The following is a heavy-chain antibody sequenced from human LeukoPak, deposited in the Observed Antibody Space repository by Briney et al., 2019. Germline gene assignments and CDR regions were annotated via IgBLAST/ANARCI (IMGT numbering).Heavy chain of an antibody. Sequence: PSETLSLTCAVSGYSISSGYYWGWIRQPPGKGLEWIGSIYHSGSTYYNPSLKSRVTISVDTSKNQFSLKLSSVTAADTAVYYCARGFNWNYGRLIYYYYMDVWGKGTTVTVSS. J-gene: IGHJ6*03. CDR2: IYHSGST. D-gene: IGHD1-7*01. CDR3: ARGFNWNYGRLIYYYYMDV. V-gene: IGHV4-38-2*01. CDR1: GYSISSGYY.